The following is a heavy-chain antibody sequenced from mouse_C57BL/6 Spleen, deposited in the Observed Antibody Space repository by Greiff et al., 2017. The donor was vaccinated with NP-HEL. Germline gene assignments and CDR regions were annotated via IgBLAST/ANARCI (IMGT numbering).Heavy chain of an antibody. J-gene: IGHJ3*01. CDR1: GFSLTSYG. CDR3: ARSLYDYDGPWFAY. CDR2: IWSGGST. V-gene: IGHV2-2*01. Sequence: QVQLKESGPGLVQPSQSLSITCTVSGFSLTSYGVHWVRQSPGKGLEWLGVIWSGGSTDYNAAFISRLSISKDNSKSQVFFKMNSLQADDTAIYYCARSLYDYDGPWFAYWGQGTLVTVSA. D-gene: IGHD2-4*01.